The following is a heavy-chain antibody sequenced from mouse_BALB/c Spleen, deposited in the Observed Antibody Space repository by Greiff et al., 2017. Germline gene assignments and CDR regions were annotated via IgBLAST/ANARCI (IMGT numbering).Heavy chain of an antibody. CDR3: ARELYYCASSYEYYFDY. Sequence: EVKLVESGGGLVQPGGSRKLSCAASGFTFSSFGMHWVRQAPEKGLEWVAYISSGSSTIYYADTVKGRFTISKDNPKNTLFLQMTSLRSEDTTMYYCARELYYCASSYEYYFDYWGQGTTLTVSS. CDR2: ISSGSSTI. D-gene: IGHD1-1*01. CDR1: GFTFSSFG. J-gene: IGHJ2*01. V-gene: IGHV5-17*02.